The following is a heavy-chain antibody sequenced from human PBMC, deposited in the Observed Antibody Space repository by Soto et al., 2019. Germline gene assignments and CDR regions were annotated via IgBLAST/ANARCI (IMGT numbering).Heavy chain of an antibody. V-gene: IGHV4-39*01. D-gene: IGHD2-21*02. J-gene: IGHJ4*02. CDR3: ARWCGGDCYALYYFDY. Sequence: SETLSLTCTVSGGSISSSSYYWGWIRQPPGKGLEWIGSIYYSGSTYYNPSLKSRVTISVDTSKNQFSLKLSSVTAADTAVYYCARWCGGDCYALYYFDYWGQGTLVTVSS. CDR2: IYYSGST. CDR1: GGSISSSSYY.